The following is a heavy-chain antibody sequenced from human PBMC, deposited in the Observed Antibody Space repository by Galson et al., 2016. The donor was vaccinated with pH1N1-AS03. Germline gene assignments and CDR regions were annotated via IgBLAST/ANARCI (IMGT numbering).Heavy chain of an antibody. CDR1: GGSISSSSYY. V-gene: IGHV4-39*01. J-gene: IGHJ5*02. D-gene: IGHD4-17*01. CDR3: ARRVYGDYVNWFDP. Sequence: ETLSLTCTVSGGSISSSSYYWGWIRQPPGKGLEWIGSIYYSGSTYYNPSLKSRVTISVDTSKNQFSLKLSSVTATDTAVYYCARRVYGDYVNWFDPWGQGTLVTVSS. CDR2: IYYSGST.